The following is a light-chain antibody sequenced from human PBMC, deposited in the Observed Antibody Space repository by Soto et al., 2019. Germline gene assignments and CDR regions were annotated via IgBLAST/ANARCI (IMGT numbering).Light chain of an antibody. CDR1: QGISSY. V-gene: IGKV1-8*01. CDR2: AAS. CDR3: QQYYSYPHT. Sequence: AILMTQSPSSFSASPGDRVTITCRASQGISSYLAWYQQKPGQAPKLLIYAASTLQSGVPSRFSGSGSGTDFTLTSSCLQDEVVATYCRQQYYSYPHTFGQGTKLEIK. J-gene: IGKJ2*01.